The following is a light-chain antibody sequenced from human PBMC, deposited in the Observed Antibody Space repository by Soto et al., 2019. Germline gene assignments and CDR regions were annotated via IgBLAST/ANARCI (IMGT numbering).Light chain of an antibody. V-gene: IGKV3-20*01. CDR3: QQYGRSPFT. CDR1: QSVSGSY. CDR2: GAS. Sequence: EIVLTQSPGTLSLSPGERAALSCRASQSVSGSYVAWYQQKPGQAPRLLIYGASNRATGIPDRFSGSGSGTDFTLTITRLEPEDFAVYSWQQYGRSPFTFGPGTKVDIK. J-gene: IGKJ3*01.